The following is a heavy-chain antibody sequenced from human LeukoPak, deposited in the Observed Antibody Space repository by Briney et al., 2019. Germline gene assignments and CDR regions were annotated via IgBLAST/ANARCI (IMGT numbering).Heavy chain of an antibody. V-gene: IGHV4-34*01. CDR2: INHSGST. Sequence: SETLSLTCAVYGGSFSGYYWSWIRQPPGKGLEWIGEINHSGSTNYNPSLKSRVTISVDTSKNQFSLKLSSVTAADTAVYYCARVLEGSSGQHWYFDLWGRGTLVTVSS. CDR1: GGSFSGYY. CDR3: ARVLEGSSGQHWYFDL. D-gene: IGHD6-19*01. J-gene: IGHJ2*01.